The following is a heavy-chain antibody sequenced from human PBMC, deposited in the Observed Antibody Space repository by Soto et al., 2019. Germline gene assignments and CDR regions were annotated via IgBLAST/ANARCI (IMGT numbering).Heavy chain of an antibody. Sequence: ASVKVSCKASGYTFTSYYMHWVRQAPGQGLEWMGIINPSGGSTSYAQKFQGRVTMTRDTSTSTVYMELSSLRSEDTAVYYCARGGPPSHIVVVTAPFDYWGQGTLVTVSS. CDR3: ARGGPPSHIVVVTAPFDY. J-gene: IGHJ4*02. CDR1: GYTFTSYY. V-gene: IGHV1-46*01. CDR2: INPSGGST. D-gene: IGHD2-21*02.